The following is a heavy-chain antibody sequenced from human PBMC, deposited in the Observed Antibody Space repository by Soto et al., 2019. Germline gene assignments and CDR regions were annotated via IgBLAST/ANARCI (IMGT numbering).Heavy chain of an antibody. Sequence: PGGSLRLSCAASGFTFSNYAMSWVRQAPGKGLEWVSAISAGGGSTYYADSVKGRFTISRDNAKNTLYLQMNSLRAEDTAVYYCARDPHLRYCRGGSSYSGYRGQGTLVTVSS. CDR1: GFTFSNYA. CDR2: ISAGGGST. V-gene: IGHV3-23*01. CDR3: ARDPHLRYCRGGSSYSGY. D-gene: IGHD2-15*01. J-gene: IGHJ4*02.